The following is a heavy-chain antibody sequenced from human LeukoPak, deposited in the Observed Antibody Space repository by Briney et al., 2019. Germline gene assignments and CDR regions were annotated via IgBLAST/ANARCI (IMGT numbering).Heavy chain of an antibody. CDR2: INPNSGGT. CDR3: ARVGYSGYDFGWFDP. D-gene: IGHD5-12*01. J-gene: IGHJ5*02. CDR1: GYTFTGYY. Sequence: ASVKVSCKASGYTFTGYYMHWVRQPPGQGLEWMGRINPNSGGTNYAQKFQGRVTMSRDTSFSTAYMELSRLRYDDTAVYYCARVGYSGYDFGWFDPWGQGTLVTVSS. V-gene: IGHV1-2*06.